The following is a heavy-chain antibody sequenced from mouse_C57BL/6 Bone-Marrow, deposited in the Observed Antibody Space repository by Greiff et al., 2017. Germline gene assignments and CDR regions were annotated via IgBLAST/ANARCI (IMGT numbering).Heavy chain of an antibody. CDR3: ASPSIYDYGSSFSYYAMDY. D-gene: IGHD1-1*01. V-gene: IGHV2-2*01. J-gene: IGHJ4*01. Sequence: VQLQESGPGLVQPSQSLSITCTVSGFSLTSYGVHWVRQSPGKGLEWLGVIWSGGSTDYNAAFISRLSISKDNSKSQVFFIMNSLQADDTAIYYGASPSIYDYGSSFSYYAMDYWGQGTPVTVSA. CDR1: GFSLTSYG. CDR2: IWSGGST.